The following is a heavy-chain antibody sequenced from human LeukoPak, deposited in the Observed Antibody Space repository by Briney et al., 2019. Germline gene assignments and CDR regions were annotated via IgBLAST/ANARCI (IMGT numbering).Heavy chain of an antibody. CDR2: ISAYVGHT. J-gene: IGHJ6*02. Sequence: GASVKVSCKASGFTFTSYVFTWVRQAPGQGLEWMGWISAYVGHTDYAQKFQGRVTLTTDTSTSTAYMELRSLRSDDTAVYFCARARVASHPFYYYAMDVWGQGTTVTVSS. CDR1: GFTFTSYV. D-gene: IGHD5-12*01. V-gene: IGHV1-18*01. CDR3: ARARVASHPFYYYAMDV.